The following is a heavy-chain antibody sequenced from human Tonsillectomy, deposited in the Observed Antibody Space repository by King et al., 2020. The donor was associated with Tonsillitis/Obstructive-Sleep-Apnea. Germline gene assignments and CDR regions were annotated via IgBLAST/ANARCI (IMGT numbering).Heavy chain of an antibody. J-gene: IGHJ2*01. CDR3: AKDPGDYWYFDL. Sequence: VQLVESGGGLVQPGGSLRLSCAASGFTFSNYGVTWLRQAPGKGLEWVSSISGSGDTAYYADSVKGRFTISRDNSKNTLYLQMNSLRAEDTAVYYCAKDPGDYWYFDLWGRGTLVTVSS. CDR1: GFTFSNYG. CDR2: ISGSGDTA. V-gene: IGHV3-23*04. D-gene: IGHD7-27*01.